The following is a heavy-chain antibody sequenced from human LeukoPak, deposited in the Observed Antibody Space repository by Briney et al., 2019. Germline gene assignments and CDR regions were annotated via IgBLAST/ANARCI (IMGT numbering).Heavy chain of an antibody. V-gene: IGHV3-30*18. CDR2: ISYDGSNK. CDR3: AKDPRYCSGGSCFGGGYYFDY. D-gene: IGHD2-15*01. Sequence: GGSLRLSCAASGFTFSSYGMHWVRQAPGKGLEWVAVISYDGSNKYYADSVKGRFTISRDNSKNTLYLQMNSLRAEDTAVYYCAKDPRYCSGGSCFGGGYYFDYWGQGTLVTVSS. CDR1: GFTFSSYG. J-gene: IGHJ4*02.